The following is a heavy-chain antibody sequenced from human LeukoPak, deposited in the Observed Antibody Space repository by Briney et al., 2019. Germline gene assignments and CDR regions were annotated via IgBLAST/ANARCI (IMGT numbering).Heavy chain of an antibody. CDR1: GFTFSNAW. CDR2: IKSKADGGTT. J-gene: IGHJ2*01. CDR3: AKDRGGSSGWPRIYWYFDL. Sequence: GGSLRLSCAASGFTFSNAWMSWVRQAPGKGLEWVGRIKSKADGGTTDYAAPVKGRLTISRDDSKNTLYLQMNSLRAEDTAVYYCAKDRGGSSGWPRIYWYFDLWGRGTLVTVSS. D-gene: IGHD6-19*01. V-gene: IGHV3-15*01.